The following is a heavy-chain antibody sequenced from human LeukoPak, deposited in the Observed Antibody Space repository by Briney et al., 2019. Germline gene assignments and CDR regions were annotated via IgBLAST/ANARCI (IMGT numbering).Heavy chain of an antibody. CDR2: IYSGGST. V-gene: IGHV3-53*01. Sequence: PGGSLRLSCAASGFTFSDHAMSWVRQAPGKGLEWVSVIYSGGSTYYADSVKGRFTISRDNSKNTLYLQMNSLRAEDTAVYYCASEYYHSSGWGFDPWGQGTLVTVSS. CDR1: GFTFSDHA. D-gene: IGHD6-19*01. CDR3: ASEYYHSSGWGFDP. J-gene: IGHJ5*02.